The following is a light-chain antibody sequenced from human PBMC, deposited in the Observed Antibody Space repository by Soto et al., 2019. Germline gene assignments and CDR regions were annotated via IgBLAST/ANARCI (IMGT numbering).Light chain of an antibody. J-gene: IGLJ3*02. CDR3: CSYGNMNIYWI. CDR1: NSNIGTFT. V-gene: IGLV1-44*01. CDR2: TDY. Sequence: QSVLTQPPSASGTPGQRVIISCSGSNSNIGTFTVNWYQQLPGTAPKLLIYTDYQRPSGVPDRFSGSKSGNTASLTISGLQAEDEADYYCCSYGNMNIYWIFGGGTKLTVL.